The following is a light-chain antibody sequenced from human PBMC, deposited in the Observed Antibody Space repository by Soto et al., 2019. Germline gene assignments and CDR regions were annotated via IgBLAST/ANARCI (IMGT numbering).Light chain of an antibody. J-gene: IGKJ3*01. V-gene: IGKV1-27*01. CDR1: QGISNY. Sequence: DIQMTQSPSSLSASVGDRVTITCRASQGISNYLAWYQQKPGKVPKLLIYAASTLQSRVPSRFSGSGSGTDFPLTISSLHPEDIATYYCQKYNSDPFTFSPGTKVHIK. CDR3: QKYNSDPFT. CDR2: AAS.